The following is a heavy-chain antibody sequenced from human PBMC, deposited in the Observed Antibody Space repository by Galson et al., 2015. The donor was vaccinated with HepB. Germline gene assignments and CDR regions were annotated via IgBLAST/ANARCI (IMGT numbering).Heavy chain of an antibody. Sequence: SLRLSCAASGFTFSSYWMSWVRQAPGKGLEWVANIKQDGSEKYYVDSVKGRFTISRDNAKNSLYLQMNSLRAEDTAVYYCARDPTPLDLYGMDVWGQGTTVTVSS. CDR1: GFTFSSYW. V-gene: IGHV3-7*03. CDR2: IKQDGSEK. CDR3: ARDPTPLDLYGMDV. J-gene: IGHJ6*02. D-gene: IGHD2-2*03.